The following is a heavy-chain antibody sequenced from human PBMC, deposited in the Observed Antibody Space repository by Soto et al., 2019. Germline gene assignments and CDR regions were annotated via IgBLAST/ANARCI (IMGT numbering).Heavy chain of an antibody. D-gene: IGHD6-19*01. V-gene: IGHV3-73*01. Sequence: GGSLRLSCAAPGFTFRGSTIHWVRQTSGKGLEWVGRIPSKTNTYATAYAASVKGRFTISRDDSKNTAYLQMNSLKTEDTAVYYCTRQHLDVPVASAIDYWGQGTLVTVSS. CDR1: GFTFRGST. J-gene: IGHJ4*02. CDR3: TRQHLDVPVASAIDY. CDR2: IPSKTNTYAT.